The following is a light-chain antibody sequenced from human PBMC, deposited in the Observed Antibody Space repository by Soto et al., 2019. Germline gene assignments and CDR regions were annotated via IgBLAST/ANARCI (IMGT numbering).Light chain of an antibody. V-gene: IGLV1-40*01. CDR3: QSSDTSVNGL. Sequence: QSVLTQPPSVSGAPGQRVTISCIGSSSNIGAGYDVHWYQQLPGRAPKLLISRNSNRPSGVPDRFSASKSGASASLTITGLQPEDEADYYCQSSDTSVNGLFGGGTKLTVL. J-gene: IGLJ3*02. CDR2: RNS. CDR1: SSNIGAGYD.